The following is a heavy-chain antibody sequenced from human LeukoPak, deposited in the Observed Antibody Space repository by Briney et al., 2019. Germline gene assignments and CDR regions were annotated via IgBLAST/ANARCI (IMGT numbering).Heavy chain of an antibody. CDR2: IYYSGST. J-gene: IGHJ4*02. CDR1: GGSISSSTHY. CDR3: ARRRDDSSGYYWYFDY. D-gene: IGHD3-22*01. V-gene: IGHV4-39*01. Sequence: SETLSLTCTVSGGSISSSTHYWGWIRQPPGKGLEWIGSIYYSGSTYYNPSLKSRVTISVDTSRKQFSLKLSSVTAADTAVYYCARRRDDSSGYYWYFDYWGQGTLVTVSS.